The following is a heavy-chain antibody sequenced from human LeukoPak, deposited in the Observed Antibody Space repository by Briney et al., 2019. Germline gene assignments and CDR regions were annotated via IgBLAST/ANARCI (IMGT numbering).Heavy chain of an antibody. CDR1: GYRFTSYW. Sequence: GESLQISCKGSGYRFTSYWIGWVRQMPGKGLEWMGIMYPGDSDTRYRPSFQGQVTISADKSISTAYLQWSSLKASDTAMYYCARRGQRDYFDYWGQGTLVTVSS. CDR2: MYPGDSDT. J-gene: IGHJ4*02. V-gene: IGHV5-51*01. CDR3: ARRGQRDYFDY.